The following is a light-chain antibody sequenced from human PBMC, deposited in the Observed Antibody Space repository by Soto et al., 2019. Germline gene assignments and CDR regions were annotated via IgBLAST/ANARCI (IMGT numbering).Light chain of an antibody. CDR1: QSVSSN. CDR3: QQYNNWPRWT. CDR2: GAS. J-gene: IGKJ1*01. Sequence: EIVMSQSPATVSVTPGERATLSCRASQSVSSNLAWYQQKPGQAPRLLIYGASTRATGIPARFSGSGSGTEFTLTISSLQSEDFAVYYCQQYNNWPRWTFGQGTKV. V-gene: IGKV3-15*01.